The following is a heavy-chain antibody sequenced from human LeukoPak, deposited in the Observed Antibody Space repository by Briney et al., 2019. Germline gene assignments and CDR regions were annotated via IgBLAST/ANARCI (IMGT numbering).Heavy chain of an antibody. Sequence: PSETLSLTCTVSGGSISSSSYYWGWIRQRPGKGLEWIGSVHYSGSTYYNPSLKSRVTISVDTPKNQFSLKLSSVTAADAAVYYCATGRSAWVIYWSQGTLVTVSS. D-gene: IGHD1-26*01. CDR2: VHYSGST. CDR3: ATGRSAWVIY. V-gene: IGHV4-39*01. J-gene: IGHJ4*02. CDR1: GGSISSSSYY.